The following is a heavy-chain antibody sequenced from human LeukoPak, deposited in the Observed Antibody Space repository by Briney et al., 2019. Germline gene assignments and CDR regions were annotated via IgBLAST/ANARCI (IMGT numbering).Heavy chain of an antibody. J-gene: IGHJ5*02. CDR3: ARDNSVEDTAWWFDP. D-gene: IGHD4-23*01. V-gene: IGHV1-46*01. CDR2: INPSGGST. CDR1: RYTFTGYY. Sequence: ASVKVSCKASRYTFTGYYMHWVRQAPGQGLEWMGIINPSGGSTSYAQKFQGRVTMTRDMSTSTDYMELSSLRSEDTAVYYCARDNSVEDTAWWFDPWGQGTLVTVSS.